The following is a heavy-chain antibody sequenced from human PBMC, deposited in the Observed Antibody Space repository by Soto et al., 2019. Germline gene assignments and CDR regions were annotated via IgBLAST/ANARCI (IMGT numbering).Heavy chain of an antibody. CDR1: RFTFDDYA. Sequence: GGSLRLSCAASRFTFDDYAIHWVRQVPGRGVEWVSGLTWNSGNVAYADSVKGRFTISRDNAKKNSLYLQMNSLRLEDTALYFCAKVCSSANCYEDYWGQGTLVTVSS. J-gene: IGHJ4*02. CDR3: AKVCSSANCYEDY. CDR2: LTWNSGNV. V-gene: IGHV3-9*01. D-gene: IGHD2-2*01.